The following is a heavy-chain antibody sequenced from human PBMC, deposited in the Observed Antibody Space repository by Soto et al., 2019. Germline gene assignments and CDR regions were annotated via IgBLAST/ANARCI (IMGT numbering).Heavy chain of an antibody. CDR1: GYTFTSYA. Sequence: ASVKVSCKASGYTFTSYAMHWVRQAPGQGLEWMGWISAYNGNTNYAQKLQGRVTMTTDTSTSTAYMELRSLRSDDTAVYYCARDQSYGGAFDYWGQGTLVTVS. CDR3: ARDQSYGGAFDY. J-gene: IGHJ4*02. CDR2: ISAYNGNT. V-gene: IGHV1-18*01. D-gene: IGHD2-21*01.